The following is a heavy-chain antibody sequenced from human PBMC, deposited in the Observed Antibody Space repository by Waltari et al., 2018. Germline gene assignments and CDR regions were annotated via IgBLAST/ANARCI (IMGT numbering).Heavy chain of an antibody. Sequence: EVQLVESGGGLIQPGGSLRLSCAVSGFTVSNNYMRWVGQAPGKGLEWVSVIYSGGSTYSADSVKGRFTISRDSSENTVYLQMSSLRAEDTALYYCARLDFWTGSYYWGQEPWSPSPQ. J-gene: IGHJ4*01. CDR3: ARLDFWTGSYY. CDR2: IYSGGST. D-gene: IGHD3-3*01. V-gene: IGHV3-53*01. CDR1: GFTVSNNY.